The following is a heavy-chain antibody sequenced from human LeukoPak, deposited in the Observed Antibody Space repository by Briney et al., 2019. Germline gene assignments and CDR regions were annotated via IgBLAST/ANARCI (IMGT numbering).Heavy chain of an antibody. D-gene: IGHD3-16*01. CDR2: ISYDGSNK. CDR1: GFTFSSYA. V-gene: IGHV3-30-3*01. CDR3: ARGYDYVWGSPPGY. Sequence: PGGSLRLSCAASGFTFSSYAMHWVRQAPGKGLEWVAVISYDGSNKYYADSVKGRFTISRDNSKNTLYLQMNSLRAEDTAVYYCARGYDYVWGSPPGYWGQGTLVTVSS. J-gene: IGHJ4*02.